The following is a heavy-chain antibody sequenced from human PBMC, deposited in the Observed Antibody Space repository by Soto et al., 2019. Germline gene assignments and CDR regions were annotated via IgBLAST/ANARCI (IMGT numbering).Heavy chain of an antibody. D-gene: IGHD2-15*01. V-gene: IGHV4-4*02. CDR3: ARSPRRVDGKWYFDY. J-gene: IGHJ4*02. Sequence: PSETLSLTCGVSGDSFSSSNWWTWVRQSPGKGLEWIGDILHTGNTDYSPSLRSRITISIDTSKKEFYLNLRSVTATDTAVYYCARSPRRVDGKWYFDYWGRGALVTVSS. CDR2: ILHTGNT. CDR1: GDSFSSSNW.